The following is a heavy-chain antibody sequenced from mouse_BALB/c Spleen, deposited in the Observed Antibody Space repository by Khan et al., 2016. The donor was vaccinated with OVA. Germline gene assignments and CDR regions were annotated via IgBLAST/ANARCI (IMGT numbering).Heavy chain of an antibody. Sequence: EVQLQESGPGLVKPSQSLSLTCTVTGYSITRDYAWNWIRQLPGNKLEWMGYISNSGSASYNPSLKSRISITRDTSKNQFFLQLNSVTTEDTATYYCASELGRYYAMDYWGQGTSVTVSS. CDR1: GYSITRDYA. J-gene: IGHJ4*01. CDR3: ASELGRYYAMDY. V-gene: IGHV3-2*02. CDR2: ISNSGSA. D-gene: IGHD4-1*01.